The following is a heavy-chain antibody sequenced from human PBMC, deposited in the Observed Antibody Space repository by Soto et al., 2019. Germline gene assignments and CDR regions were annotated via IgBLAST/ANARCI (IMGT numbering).Heavy chain of an antibody. D-gene: IGHD5-18*01. Sequence: QVQLVQSGAEVKKPGASVKVSCKASGYTFTSYYMHWVRQAPGQGLEWMGIINPSGGSTSYAQKFQGRVTMTRDTSTSTVYMELSSLRSEDTAVYYCARSSDSHTAMVNDAFDIWGQGTMVTVSS. CDR3: ARSSDSHTAMVNDAFDI. CDR1: GYTFTSYY. J-gene: IGHJ3*02. CDR2: INPSGGST. V-gene: IGHV1-46*03.